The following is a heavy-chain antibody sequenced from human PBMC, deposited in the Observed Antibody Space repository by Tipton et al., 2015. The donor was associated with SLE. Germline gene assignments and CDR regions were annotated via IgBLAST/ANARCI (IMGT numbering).Heavy chain of an antibody. D-gene: IGHD3-3*01. J-gene: IGHJ4*02. V-gene: IGHV3-23*03. CDR3: ARDREDDAEAMFDY. CDR2: IDSGGHR. Sequence: SLRLSCAASGFTFSDYSLSWVRQAPGKGLEWVSVIDSGGHRYYADSVKGRFTIFRDNSKNTLYLEMHSLRAEDTAVYYCARDREDDAEAMFDYWGRGILVTVSS. CDR1: GFTFSDYS.